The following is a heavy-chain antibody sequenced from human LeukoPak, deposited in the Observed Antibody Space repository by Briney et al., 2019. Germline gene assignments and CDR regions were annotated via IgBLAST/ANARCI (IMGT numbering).Heavy chain of an antibody. CDR3: ASTTVVRSRYYYYYGMDV. CDR2: IKQDGSEK. V-gene: IGHV3-7*01. D-gene: IGHD4-23*01. CDR1: GFTFSSYW. J-gene: IGHJ6*02. Sequence: GGSLRLSCAASGFTFSSYWMSWVRQAPGKGLEWVANIKQDGSEKYYVDSVKGRFTISRDNAKNSLYLQMNSLRAEDTAVYYCASTTVVRSRYYYYYGMDVWGQGTTVTVSS.